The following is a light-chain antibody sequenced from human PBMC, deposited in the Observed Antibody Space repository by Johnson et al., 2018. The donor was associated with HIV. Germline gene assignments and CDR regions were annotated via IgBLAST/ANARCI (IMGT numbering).Light chain of an antibody. J-gene: IGLJ1*01. Sequence: QSVLTQPPSVSAAPGQKVTISCSGSSSNIGENFVSWYQHLPGTAPKLLIYENNKRPSGIPDRFSGSKSGTSATLGITGLQTGDEADYYCGTWDTSLSAVYVFGTWTKVTVL. CDR3: GTWDTSLSAVYV. CDR2: ENN. CDR1: SSNIGENF. V-gene: IGLV1-51*02.